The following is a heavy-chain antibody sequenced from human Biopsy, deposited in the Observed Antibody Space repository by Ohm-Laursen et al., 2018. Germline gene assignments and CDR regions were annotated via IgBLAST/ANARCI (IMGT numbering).Heavy chain of an antibody. D-gene: IGHD5-24*01. Sequence: VKISCKASGGPFNNHAFSWVRQAPGQGLEWLGRIVPILGTVNYAQRFQGRVALTADKSTGTAYMELNRLISDATAVYYCATDADGYYTEFDFWGQGTLITVSS. V-gene: IGHV1-69*10. J-gene: IGHJ4*02. CDR3: ATDADGYYTEFDF. CDR2: IVPILGTV. CDR1: GGPFNNHA.